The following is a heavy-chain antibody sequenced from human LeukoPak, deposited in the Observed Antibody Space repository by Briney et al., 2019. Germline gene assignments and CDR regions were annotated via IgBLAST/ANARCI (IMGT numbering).Heavy chain of an antibody. CDR1: GFTFGSYA. CDR2: ISDTGGNT. J-gene: IGHJ4*02. V-gene: IGHV3-23*01. Sequence: GGSLRLSCAASGFTFGSYAMSWVRQAPGKGLEWVSTISDTGGNTYYADSVKGRFTISRDNAKNTLYLQMNSLRAEDTAVYYCAREGYSSGWYYFDYWGQGTPVTVSS. CDR3: AREGYSSGWYYFDY. D-gene: IGHD6-19*01.